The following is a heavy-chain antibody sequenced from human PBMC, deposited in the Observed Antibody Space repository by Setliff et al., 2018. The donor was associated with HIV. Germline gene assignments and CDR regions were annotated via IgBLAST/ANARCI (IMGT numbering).Heavy chain of an antibody. CDR3: ARVSYYYGSGSSLDY. CDR2: IYHSGST. Sequence: SETLSLTCTVSGYSISSGYYWGWIRQPPGKGLEWIGSIYHSGSTYYNPSLKSRVTISVDTSKNQFSLKLSSVTAADTAVYYCARVSYYYGSGSSLDYWGQGTLVTVSS. D-gene: IGHD3-10*01. CDR1: GYSISSGYY. J-gene: IGHJ4*02. V-gene: IGHV4-38-2*02.